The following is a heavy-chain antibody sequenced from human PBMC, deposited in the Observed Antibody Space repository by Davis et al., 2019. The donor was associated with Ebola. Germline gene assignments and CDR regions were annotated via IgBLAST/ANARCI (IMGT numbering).Heavy chain of an antibody. V-gene: IGHV3-48*02. CDR1: GFTVSSNY. CDR2: ISSSSSTI. D-gene: IGHD6-6*01. CDR3: ARAPRGAALYYYYYGMDV. Sequence: GESLKISCAASGFTVSSNYMNWVRQAPGKGLEWVSYISSSSSTIYYADSVKGRFTISRDNAKNSLYLQMNSLRDEDTAVYYCARAPRGAALYYYYYGMDVWGQGTTVTVSS. J-gene: IGHJ6*02.